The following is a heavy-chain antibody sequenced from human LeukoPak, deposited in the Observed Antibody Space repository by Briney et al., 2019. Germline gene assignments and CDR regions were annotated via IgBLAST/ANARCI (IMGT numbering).Heavy chain of an antibody. J-gene: IGHJ4*02. V-gene: IGHV3-7*01. CDR2: IKQDGSEK. D-gene: IGHD3-10*01. CDR3: ARDGWATSDY. Sequence: QPGGSLGLSCAASGFTFSDHYMDWVRQAPGKGLEWVANIKQDGSEKYYVDSVKGRFTISRDNAKNSLYLQMNSLRAEDTAVYYCARDGWATSDYWGQGTLVTVSS. CDR1: GFTFSDHY.